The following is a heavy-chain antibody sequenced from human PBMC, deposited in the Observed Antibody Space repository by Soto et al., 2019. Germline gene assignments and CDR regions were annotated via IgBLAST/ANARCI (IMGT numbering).Heavy chain of an antibody. D-gene: IGHD3-3*01. CDR1: GFSLSTSGVG. Sequence: GSGPTLVNPTQTLTLTCTFSGFSLSTSGVGVGWIRQPPGKALEWLALIYWNDDKRYSPSLKSRLTITKDTSKNQVVLTMTNMDPVDTATYYCAHLYYEFWSGYAPKNNWFDPWGQGTLVTVSS. V-gene: IGHV2-5*01. CDR3: AHLYYEFWSGYAPKNNWFDP. CDR2: IYWNDDK. J-gene: IGHJ5*02.